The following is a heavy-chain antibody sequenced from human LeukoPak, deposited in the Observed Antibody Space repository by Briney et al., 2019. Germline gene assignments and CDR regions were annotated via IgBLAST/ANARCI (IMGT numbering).Heavy chain of an antibody. Sequence: ASVKVSCKASGYTFTSYDINWVRQATGQGLEWMGWMNPNSGNTGYAQKFQGRVTMTRNTSISTAYMELSSLRSEDTAVYYCATYIEVAGGFFFQHWGQGTLVTVSS. CDR1: GYTFTSYD. D-gene: IGHD6-19*01. V-gene: IGHV1-8*01. J-gene: IGHJ1*01. CDR2: MNPNSGNT. CDR3: ATYIEVAGGFFFQH.